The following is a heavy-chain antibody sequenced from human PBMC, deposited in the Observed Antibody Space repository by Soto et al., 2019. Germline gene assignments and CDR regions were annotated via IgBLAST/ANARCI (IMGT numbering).Heavy chain of an antibody. D-gene: IGHD1-26*01. Sequence: GGSLILSCEASGLSFSSSGMNWVRQVPGKGLVWVSRIHFDGSTTHYADSVRGRFTISRDNAKNTLSLQMNSLRAEDTAVYYCARDAFIGGYYHFDYWGQEPRVTVSS. CDR2: IHFDGSTT. CDR3: ARDAFIGGYYHFDY. V-gene: IGHV3-74*01. J-gene: IGHJ4*02. CDR1: GLSFSSSG.